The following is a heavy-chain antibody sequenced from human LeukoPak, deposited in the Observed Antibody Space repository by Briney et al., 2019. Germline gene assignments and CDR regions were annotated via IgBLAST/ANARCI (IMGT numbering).Heavy chain of an antibody. CDR2: ISGSGGST. V-gene: IGHV3-23*01. J-gene: IGHJ4*02. CDR3: AKDLLAAAGPYYFDY. CDR1: GFTFSSYA. D-gene: IGHD6-13*01. Sequence: GGSLRLSCAASGFTFSSYAMSWVRQAPGKGLEWVSAISGSGGSTYYADSVKGRFTISRDNSKNTLYLQMNSLRAEDTAAYYCAKDLLAAAGPYYFDYWGQGTLVTVSS.